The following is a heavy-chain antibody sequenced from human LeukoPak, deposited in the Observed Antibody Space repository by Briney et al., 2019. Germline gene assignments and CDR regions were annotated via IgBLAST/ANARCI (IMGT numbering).Heavy chain of an antibody. CDR1: DDSISSGSYS. CDR3: ARGRIRSIAARQYYYMDV. Sequence: SETLSLTCTVSDDSISSGSYSWSWIRQPAGKGLEWIGRIYASGSTNYNPSLKSRVTISVDTSKNQFSLKLSSVTAADTAVYYCARGRIRSIAARQYYYMDVWGKGTTVTVSS. CDR2: IYASGST. J-gene: IGHJ6*03. D-gene: IGHD6-6*01. V-gene: IGHV4-61*02.